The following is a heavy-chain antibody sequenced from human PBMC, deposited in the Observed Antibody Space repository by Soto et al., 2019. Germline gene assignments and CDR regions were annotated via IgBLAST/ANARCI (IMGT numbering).Heavy chain of an antibody. CDR2: IKQGGSEK. CDR3: ARDPHKIYQGGY. V-gene: IGHV3-7*01. CDR1: GFTFSSYW. J-gene: IGHJ4*02. Sequence: GGSLRLSCAASGFTFSSYWMRWVRQAPGKGLEWVANIKQGGSEKYYVDSVKGRFTISRDNAKNSLYLQMNSLRAEDTAVYYCARDPHKIYQGGYWGQGTLVTVSS. D-gene: IGHD2-2*01.